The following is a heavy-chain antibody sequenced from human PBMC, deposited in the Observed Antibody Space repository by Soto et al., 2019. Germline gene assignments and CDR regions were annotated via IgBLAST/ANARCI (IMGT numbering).Heavy chain of an antibody. CDR2: ISGSGGNT. V-gene: IGHV3-23*01. J-gene: IGHJ4*02. D-gene: IGHD3-9*01. CDR3: AKLSGSSDWSLYVDY. CDR1: GFTFSSYG. Sequence: EVQLLESGGGLVQPGGSPRLSCAASGFTFSSYGMSWVRQAPGKGLEWVSGISGSGGNTYYGDSVKGRFTISRDNSKNSLYLQMNSLRAEDTAVYYCAKLSGSSDWSLYVDYWGQGTLVTVSS.